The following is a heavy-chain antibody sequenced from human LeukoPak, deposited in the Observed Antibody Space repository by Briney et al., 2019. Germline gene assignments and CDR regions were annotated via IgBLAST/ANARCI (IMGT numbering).Heavy chain of an antibody. CDR3: ATTGGTTNY. D-gene: IGHD1-7*01. V-gene: IGHV5-51*01. CDR1: GYSFPNYW. CDR2: IYPRDSDT. J-gene: IGHJ4*02. Sequence: GESLKISCKGSGYSFPNYWIAWVRQMPGKGLEWMGIIYPRDSDTRYSPSFEGQVTISVDKSISTAFLQWSSLKASDTAMYYCATTGGTTNYWGQGTLVTVSS.